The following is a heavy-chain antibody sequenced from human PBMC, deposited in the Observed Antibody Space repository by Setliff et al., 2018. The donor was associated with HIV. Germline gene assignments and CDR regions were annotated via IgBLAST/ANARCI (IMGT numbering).Heavy chain of an antibody. V-gene: IGHV3-33*01. CDR2: IWYDGSEK. J-gene: IGHJ6*03. Sequence: GGSLRLSCAASGFTFSTYGMHWVRQAPGQGLEWVAIIWYDGSEKHFADSVKGRFTISRDNSKNTAYLQMNSLRAEDTAVYYCARDREESLWFGDLKYMDVWGKGTTVTVSS. CDR3: ARDREESLWFGDLKYMDV. D-gene: IGHD3-10*01. CDR1: GFTFSTYG.